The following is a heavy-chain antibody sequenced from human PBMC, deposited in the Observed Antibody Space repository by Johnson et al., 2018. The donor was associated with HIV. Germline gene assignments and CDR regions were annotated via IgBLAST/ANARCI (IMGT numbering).Heavy chain of an antibody. CDR3: TRDSVAPDAFDI. Sequence: VQLVESGGGLVQPGGSLRLSCAASGFTVSSNYMSWVRQAPGKGLEWVSYISSSGSTIYYADSVKGRFTISRDNSKNTLYLQMNSLRGEDTAVYYCTRDSVAPDAFDIWGHGTMVTVSS. CDR1: GFTVSSNY. CDR2: ISSSGSTI. V-gene: IGHV3-48*01. J-gene: IGHJ3*02. D-gene: IGHD6-19*01.